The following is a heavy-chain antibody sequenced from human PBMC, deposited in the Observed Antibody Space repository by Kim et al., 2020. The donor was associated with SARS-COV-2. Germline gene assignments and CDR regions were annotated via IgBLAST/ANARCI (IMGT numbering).Heavy chain of an antibody. Sequence: GGSLRLSCAASGFTFSSYSMNWVRQAPGKGLEWVSSISSSSSYIYYADSVKGRFTISRDNAKNSLYLQMNSLRAEDTAVYYCARAIVVVAATRLTGGRPDVWGQGTTVTVSS. V-gene: IGHV3-21*01. CDR2: ISSSSSYI. J-gene: IGHJ6*02. D-gene: IGHD2-15*01. CDR1: GFTFSSYS. CDR3: ARAIVVVAATRLTGGRPDV.